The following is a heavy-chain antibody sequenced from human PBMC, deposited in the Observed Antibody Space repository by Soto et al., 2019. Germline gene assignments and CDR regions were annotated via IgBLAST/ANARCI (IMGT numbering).Heavy chain of an antibody. CDR3: ATQVYGSGSYYRRGWFDP. V-gene: IGHV4-34*01. Sequence: QVQLQQWGAGLLKPSETLSLTCAVYGGSFSGYYWSWIRQPPGKGLEWIGEINHSGSTNYNPSLKSRVTISVDTSKNQFSLKLSSVTAADTAVYYCATQVYGSGSYYRRGWFDPWGQGTLVTVSS. CDR2: INHSGST. D-gene: IGHD3-10*01. J-gene: IGHJ5*02. CDR1: GGSFSGYY.